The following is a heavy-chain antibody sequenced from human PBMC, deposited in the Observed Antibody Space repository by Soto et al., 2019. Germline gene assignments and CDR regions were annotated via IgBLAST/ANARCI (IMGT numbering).Heavy chain of an antibody. Sequence: GGSLRLSCSASGFTFSSYAMSWVRQAPGKGLEWVSAISGSGGSTYYADSVKGRFTISRDNSKNTLYLQMNSLRAEDTAVYYCAKDLTSTVKPTKQFDPWGQGTLVTVSS. CDR3: AKDLTSTVKPTKQFDP. CDR2: ISGSGGST. D-gene: IGHD4-17*01. CDR1: GFTFSSYA. J-gene: IGHJ5*02. V-gene: IGHV3-23*01.